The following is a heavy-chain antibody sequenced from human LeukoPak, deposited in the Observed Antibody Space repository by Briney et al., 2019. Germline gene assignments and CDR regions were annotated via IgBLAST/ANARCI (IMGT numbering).Heavy chain of an antibody. CDR1: GGSISSGGYY. CDR2: IYHSGST. V-gene: IGHV4-30-2*01. CDR3: AREGLGYSSKNDY. J-gene: IGHJ4*02. D-gene: IGHD6-13*01. Sequence: SETLSLTCTVSGGSISSGGYYWSWIRQPPGKGLEWIGYIYHSGSTYYNPSLKSRVTISVDRSKNQFSLKLSSVTAADTAVYYCAREGLGYSSKNDYWGQGTLVTVSS.